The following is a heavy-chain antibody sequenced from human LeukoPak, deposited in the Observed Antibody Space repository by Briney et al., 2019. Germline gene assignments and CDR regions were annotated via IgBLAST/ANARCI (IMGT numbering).Heavy chain of an antibody. J-gene: IGHJ3*02. CDR1: GGSISSYY. CDR2: IYYSGST. CDR3: ARGMVITSDAFDI. D-gene: IGHD3-22*01. V-gene: IGHV4-59*01. Sequence: SETLSLTCTVSGGSISSYYWSWIRQPPGKGLEWIGYIYYSGSTNYNPSLKSRVTISVDTSKNQFSLKLSSVTAADTAVYYCARGMVITSDAFDIWGQGTMVTVSS.